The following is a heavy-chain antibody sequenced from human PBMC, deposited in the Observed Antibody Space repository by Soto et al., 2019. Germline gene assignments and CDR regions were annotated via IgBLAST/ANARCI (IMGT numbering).Heavy chain of an antibody. V-gene: IGHV6-1*01. CDR2: TYYRSKWYN. CDR1: VDSVSRNSSA. CDR3: ARKPSSGTREP. J-gene: IGHJ5*02. Sequence: SQPLSRTYDVSVDSVSRNSSAWELSQHSPSRGLEWLGRTYYRSKWYNDYALSVKSRITINPDTSKNQFSLQLNSVTPEDTAVYYCARKPSSGTREPWGLGTRVTVSS. D-gene: IGHD2-2*01.